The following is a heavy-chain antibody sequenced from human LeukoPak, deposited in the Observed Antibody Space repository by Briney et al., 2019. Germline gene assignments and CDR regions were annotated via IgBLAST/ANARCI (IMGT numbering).Heavy chain of an antibody. CDR2: IHHSGST. J-gene: IGHJ5*01. CDR3: ARDLANVRWGVNPRWFDP. CDR1: GGSIHSSNW. V-gene: IGHV4-4*02. Sequence: PSGTLSLTCAVPGGSIHSSNWLSLVRQPPGKGLEWVGEIHHSGSTNYNPSLKSRDTISVYTSQNQFSLKLRSVTAADTAVYYCARDLANVRWGVNPRWFDPWGQATLVTASA. D-gene: IGHD3-10*02.